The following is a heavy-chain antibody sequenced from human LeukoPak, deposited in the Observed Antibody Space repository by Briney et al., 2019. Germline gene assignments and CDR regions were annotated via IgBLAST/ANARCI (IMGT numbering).Heavy chain of an antibody. Sequence: PSETLSLTCAVSGGSINSRVWWNWVRQPPGKGLEWIGEIFHSGSTNYNPSLKSRVTISVDTSKNQVSLKLYSVTASDAAIYYCARHLSGTTMSHYFDFWGQGTLVTVSS. CDR1: GGSINSRVW. V-gene: IGHV4-4*02. CDR2: IFHSGST. D-gene: IGHD1-1*01. J-gene: IGHJ4*02. CDR3: ARHLSGTTMSHYFDF.